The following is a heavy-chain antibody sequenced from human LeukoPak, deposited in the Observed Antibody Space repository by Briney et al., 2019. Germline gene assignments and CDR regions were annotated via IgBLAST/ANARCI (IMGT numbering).Heavy chain of an antibody. CDR3: ARAVRGSGSPH. D-gene: IGHD3-10*01. Sequence: SETLSLTCAVYGGSFSGYYWSWIRQPPGKGLERIGEINHSGSTNYNPSLKSRVTISVDTSKNQFSLKLSSVTAADTAVYYCARAVRGSGSPHWGQGTLVTVSS. J-gene: IGHJ4*02. CDR2: INHSGST. CDR1: GGSFSGYY. V-gene: IGHV4-34*01.